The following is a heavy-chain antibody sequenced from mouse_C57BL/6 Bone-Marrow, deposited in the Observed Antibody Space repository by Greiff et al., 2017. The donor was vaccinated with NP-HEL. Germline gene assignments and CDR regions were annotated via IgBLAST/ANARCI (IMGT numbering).Heavy chain of an antibody. J-gene: IGHJ2*01. CDR1: GYTFTDYE. Sequence: QVQLQQSGAELVRPGASVTLSCKASGYTFTDYEMHWVKQTPVHGLEWIGAIDPETGGTAYNQKFKGKAILTADKSSSTAYMELRSLTSEDSAVYYCTRSRYYLPYWGQGTTLTVSS. CDR2: IDPETGGT. D-gene: IGHD1-1*01. V-gene: IGHV1-15*01. CDR3: TRSRYYLPY.